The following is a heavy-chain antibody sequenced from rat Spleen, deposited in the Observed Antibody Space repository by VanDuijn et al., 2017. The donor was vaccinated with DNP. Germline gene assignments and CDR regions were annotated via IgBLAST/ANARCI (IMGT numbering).Heavy chain of an antibody. J-gene: IGHJ2*01. CDR2: IRNSGST. Sequence: EVQFQESGPGLVKSSQSLSLTCSVTGYSITSNYWGWIRKFPGNKMEWIGHIRNSGSTTYNPSLKSRISITRDTSKNQFFLQLNSVTTEDTATYYCARLEFGGYTYYFDYWGQGVMVTVSS. CDR3: ARLEFGGYTYYFDY. V-gene: IGHV3-1*01. D-gene: IGHD1-11*01. CDR1: GYSITSNY.